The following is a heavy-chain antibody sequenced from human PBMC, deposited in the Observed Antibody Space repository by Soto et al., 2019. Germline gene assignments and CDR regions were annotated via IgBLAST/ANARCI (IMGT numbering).Heavy chain of an antibody. CDR2: ISHSGIT. D-gene: IGHD3-3*01. Sequence: PSATLSLTCTVSGGSITTSGYYCSWIRQHPGKGLEWIGYISHSGITEYNPSLKSRLTLSIDTSKNQFSLEMSSVTAADTAVYYCARVFWAAPGQWGYGMDVWGQGTTVTVSS. J-gene: IGHJ6*02. CDR3: ARVFWAAPGQWGYGMDV. CDR1: GGSITTSGYY. V-gene: IGHV4-31*03.